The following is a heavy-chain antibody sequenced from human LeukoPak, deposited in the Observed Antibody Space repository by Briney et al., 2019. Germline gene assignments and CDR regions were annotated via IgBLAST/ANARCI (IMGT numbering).Heavy chain of an antibody. V-gene: IGHV4-59*01. CDR3: ARAFPLGQGYYFDY. CDR1: GGSISSYY. D-gene: IGHD1-26*01. Sequence: SETLSLTCTVSGGSISSYYWSWIRQPPGKGLEWIGYIYYSGSTNYNPSLKSRVSISVDTSKNQFSLKLSSVTAADTAVYYCARAFPLGQGYYFDYWGQGTLVTVSS. J-gene: IGHJ4*02. CDR2: IYYSGST.